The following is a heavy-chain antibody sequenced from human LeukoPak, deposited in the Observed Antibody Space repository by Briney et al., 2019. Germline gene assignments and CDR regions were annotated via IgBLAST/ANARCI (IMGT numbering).Heavy chain of an antibody. CDR1: GGTLSSYA. D-gene: IGHD3-16*01. V-gene: IGHV1-69*05. J-gene: IGHJ4*02. Sequence: ASVKVSCKASGGTLSSYAISWVRQAPGQGLEWMGGIIPIFGTANYAQKFQGRVTITTDESTSTAYMELSSLRSEDTAVYYCARNRGSLYGDYWGQGTLVTVSS. CDR2: IIPIFGTA. CDR3: ARNRGSLYGDY.